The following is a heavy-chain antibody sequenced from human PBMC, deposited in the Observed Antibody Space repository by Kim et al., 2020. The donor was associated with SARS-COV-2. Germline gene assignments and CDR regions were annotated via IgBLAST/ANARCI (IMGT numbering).Heavy chain of an antibody. CDR3: AKLVGASAIDY. Sequence: TYYADSVKGRCTISRDNSKNMLYLQRDSLRAEDTAVYYCAKLVGASAIDYWGQGTLVTVSS. D-gene: IGHD1-26*01. CDR2: T. V-gene: IGHV3-23*01. J-gene: IGHJ4*02.